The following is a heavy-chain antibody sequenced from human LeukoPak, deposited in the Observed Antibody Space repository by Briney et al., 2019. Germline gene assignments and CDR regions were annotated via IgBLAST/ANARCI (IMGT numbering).Heavy chain of an antibody. J-gene: IGHJ4*02. CDR3: ARPTGGGGSCFDY. Sequence: SETLSLTCTVSGGSISSSSYYWGWIRQPPGKGLEWIGSIYYSGSTYYNPSLKSRVTISVDTSKNQFSLKLSSVTAADTAVYYCARPTGGGGSCFDYWAREPWSPSPQ. D-gene: IGHD2-15*01. CDR1: GGSISSSSYY. CDR2: IYYSGST. V-gene: IGHV4-39*01.